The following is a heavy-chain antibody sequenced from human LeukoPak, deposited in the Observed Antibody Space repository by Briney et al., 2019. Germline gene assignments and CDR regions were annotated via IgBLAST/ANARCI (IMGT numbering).Heavy chain of an antibody. CDR2: ISGSGGST. D-gene: IGHD3-9*01. J-gene: IGHJ6*03. V-gene: IGHV3-23*01. Sequence: GGSVRLSCAASGFTFSSYGMSWVRQAPGKGLEWVSAISGSGGSTYYADSVKGRFTISRDNSKNTLYLQMNSLRAEDTAVYYCAKAGIFYYYYYYMDVWGKGTTVTISS. CDR3: AKAGIFYYYYYYMDV. CDR1: GFTFSSYG.